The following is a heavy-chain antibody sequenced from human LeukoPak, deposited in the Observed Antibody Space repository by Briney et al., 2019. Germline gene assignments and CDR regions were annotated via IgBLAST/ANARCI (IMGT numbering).Heavy chain of an antibody. CDR3: ARGGYSSSRALDY. J-gene: IGHJ4*02. D-gene: IGHD6-13*01. Sequence: ASVKVSCKASGYTFTSYGISWVRQAPGQGLEWMGWINPNSGGTNYAQKFQGRVTMTRDTSISTAYMELSRLRSDDTAVYYCARGGYSSSRALDYWGQGTLVTVSS. CDR2: INPNSGGT. CDR1: GYTFTSYG. V-gene: IGHV1-2*02.